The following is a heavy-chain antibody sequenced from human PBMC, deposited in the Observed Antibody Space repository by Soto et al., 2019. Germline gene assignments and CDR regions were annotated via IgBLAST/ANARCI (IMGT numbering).Heavy chain of an antibody. CDR2: IYYTGGT. Sequence: SETLPLTCNVSGVTIGGYYWNWIRQPPGKTLEWIGSIYYTGGTNYNPSLKSRVTISVDTSKNHFSLKFNSLTAADTAVYYCASGTLSTLAVPASRGQRALVTVSS. J-gene: IGHJ4*02. CDR3: ASGTLSTLAVPAS. V-gene: IGHV4-59*01. CDR1: GVTIGGYY. D-gene: IGHD2-2*01.